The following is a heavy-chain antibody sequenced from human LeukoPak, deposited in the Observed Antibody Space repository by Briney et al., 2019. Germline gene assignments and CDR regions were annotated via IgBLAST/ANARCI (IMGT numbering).Heavy chain of an antibody. D-gene: IGHD5-24*01. Sequence: SETLSLTCTVSGGSISSGSYYWSWIRQPAGKGLEWIGRIYTSGSTNYNPSLKSRVTISVDTSKNQFSLKLSSVTAADTAVYYCARAEMAGGYGYWGQGTLVTVSS. CDR2: IYTSGST. CDR3: ARAEMAGGYGY. CDR1: GGSISSGSYY. V-gene: IGHV4-61*02. J-gene: IGHJ4*02.